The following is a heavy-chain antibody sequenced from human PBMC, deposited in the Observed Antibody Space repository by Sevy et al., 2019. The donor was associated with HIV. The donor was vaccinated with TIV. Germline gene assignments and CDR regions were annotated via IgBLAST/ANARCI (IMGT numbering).Heavy chain of an antibody. Sequence: GGSLRLSCAASGIMHWVRQAPGRGLEWVEGISHDGVGKYYLDSVKGRLIVSRDNSQNKVYLEINSLRTEDTAVYYCAGEGGSSGRCGYFHYWGLRTLVTVSS. J-gene: IGHJ4*02. CDR2: ISHDGVGK. CDR3: AGEGGSSGRCGYFHY. V-gene: IGHV3-30*04. CDR1: GI. D-gene: IGHD3-22*01.